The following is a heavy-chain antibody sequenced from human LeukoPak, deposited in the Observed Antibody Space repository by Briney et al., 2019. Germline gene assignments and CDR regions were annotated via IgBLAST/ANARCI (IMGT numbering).Heavy chain of an antibody. CDR3: ARQVYSSSWSYYFEY. D-gene: IGHD6-13*01. J-gene: IGHJ4*02. V-gene: IGHV4-61*01. CDR1: GGSIGSYTYY. Sequence: PSETLSLTCTVSGGSIGSYTYYWSWIRQPPGRGLEWIGSIHYSGSTSYNSSLKSRVTISIDTSKNQFSLKLSSVTPADTTVYYCARQVYSSSWSYYFEYWGQGILVTVSS. CDR2: IHYSGST.